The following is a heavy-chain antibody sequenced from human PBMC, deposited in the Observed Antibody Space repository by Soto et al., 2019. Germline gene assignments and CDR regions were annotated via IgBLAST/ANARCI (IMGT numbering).Heavy chain of an antibody. CDR1: GGSISSSSYY. CDR2: IYYSGST. J-gene: IGHJ5*02. D-gene: IGHD1-7*01. V-gene: IGHV4-39*01. CDR3: ARPSGVTGTTGWFDP. Sequence: SETLSLTCTVSGGSISSSSYYWGWIRQPPGKGLEWIGSIYYSGSTYYNPSLKSRVTISVDTSKNQFSLKLSSVTAADTAVYYCARPSGVTGTTGWFDPWGQGTLVTVSS.